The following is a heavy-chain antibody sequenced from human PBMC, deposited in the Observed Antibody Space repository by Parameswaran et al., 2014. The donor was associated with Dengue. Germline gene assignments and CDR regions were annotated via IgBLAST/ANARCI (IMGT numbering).Heavy chain of an antibody. V-gene: IGHV1-2*02. D-gene: IGHD6-19*01. CDR3: AREEWVVRRDFDY. Sequence: WVRQAPGQGLEWMGWINPKSGGTLYAQKFQGRVTMTRDTSISTAYMELSRLRSDDTAVYYCAREEWVVRRDFDYWGQGTLVTVSS. CDR2: INPKSGGT. J-gene: IGHJ4*02.